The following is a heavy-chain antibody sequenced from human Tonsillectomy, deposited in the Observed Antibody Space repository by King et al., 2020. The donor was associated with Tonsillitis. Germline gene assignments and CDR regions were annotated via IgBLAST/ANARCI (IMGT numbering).Heavy chain of an antibody. V-gene: IGHV3-20*04. CDR1: GFTFDDYG. D-gene: IGHD2-2*03. Sequence: QLVQSGGGVVRPGGSLRLSCAASGFTFDDYGMSWVRQAPGKGLEWVSGINWNGGSTGYADSVKGRFTISRDNAKNSLYLQMNSLRAEDTALYYCARARTRSVDIVVVPAAEYFDYWGQGTLVIVSS. J-gene: IGHJ4*02. CDR3: ARARTRSVDIVVVPAAEYFDY. CDR2: INWNGGST.